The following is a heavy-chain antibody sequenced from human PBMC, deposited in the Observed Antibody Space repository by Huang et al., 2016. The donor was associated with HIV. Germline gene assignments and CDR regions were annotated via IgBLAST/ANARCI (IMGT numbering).Heavy chain of an antibody. CDR2: IIPTVGTA. V-gene: IGHV1-69*01. J-gene: IGHJ4*02. Sequence: QVQLVQSGAEVKKPGSSVKVSCKASGGSFRNFAIGWVRQAPGQGLAWMGGIIPTVGTANYAQKFQGRVTIIADEATSTAYMELSSLRSEDTAVYYCATVDYYDTSGPQRGYFDNWGQGTLVTVSS. D-gene: IGHD3-22*01. CDR1: GGSFRNFA. CDR3: ATVDYYDTSGPQRGYFDN.